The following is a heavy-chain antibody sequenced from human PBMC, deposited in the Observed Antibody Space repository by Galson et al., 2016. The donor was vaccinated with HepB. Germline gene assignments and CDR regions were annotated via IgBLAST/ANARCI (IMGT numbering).Heavy chain of an antibody. V-gene: IGHV3-72*01. CDR1: GFTFSDHY. CDR3: ARDSGTYEIDY. CDR2: TRNKASSYST. D-gene: IGHD1-26*01. J-gene: IGHJ4*02. Sequence: SLRLSCAASGFTFSDHYMDWVRRAPGKGLEWVGRTRNKASSYSTEYAASVKGRFTISRDDSKNSLYLQMNSLKTEETAEYYCARDSGTYEIDYWGQGTLVTVSS.